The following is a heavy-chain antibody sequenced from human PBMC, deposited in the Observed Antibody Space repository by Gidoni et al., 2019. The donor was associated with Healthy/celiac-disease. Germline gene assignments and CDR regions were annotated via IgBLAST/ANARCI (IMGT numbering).Heavy chain of an antibody. CDR1: GFSLSTSGVG. CDR3: AHNGDYYDSSGYYDYAHNWFDP. V-gene: IGHV2-5*01. D-gene: IGHD3-22*01. CDR2: IYWNDDK. J-gene: IGHJ5*02. Sequence: QITLKESGPTLVKPTQTLTLTCTFSGFSLSTSGVGVGWIRQPPGKALEWLALIYWNDDKRYSPSLKSRLTITKDTSKNQVVLTMTNMDPVDTATYYCAHNGDYYDSSGYYDYAHNWFDPWGQGTLVTVSS.